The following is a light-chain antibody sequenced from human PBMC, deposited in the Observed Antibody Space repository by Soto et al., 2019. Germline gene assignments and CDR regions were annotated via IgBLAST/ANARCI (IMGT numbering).Light chain of an antibody. J-gene: IGKJ1*01. CDR3: QQYNNWPPWT. Sequence: EIVMTQSPATLSVSPGERATISCRASQSVSSYLAWYQQKPGQAPRLFIYGASTRATGIPARFSGSGSGTEFTLTISSLQSEDFAVYYCQQYNNWPPWTFSQGTKVDIK. CDR1: QSVSSY. CDR2: GAS. V-gene: IGKV3-15*01.